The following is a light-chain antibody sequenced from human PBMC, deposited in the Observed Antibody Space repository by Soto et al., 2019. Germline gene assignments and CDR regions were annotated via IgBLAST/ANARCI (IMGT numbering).Light chain of an antibody. CDR2: EVS. CDR1: SSDVGNYNY. V-gene: IGLV2-8*01. J-gene: IGLJ1*01. CDR3: CSYAGGFYV. Sequence: QSVLTQPPSASGSPGQSVTISCTGTSSDVGNYNYVSWFQQHPGKAPKLMIYEVSKRPSGVPDRFSGSKSGNTASLTVSGLQAEDEADYHCCSYAGGFYVFGTGTKVTVL.